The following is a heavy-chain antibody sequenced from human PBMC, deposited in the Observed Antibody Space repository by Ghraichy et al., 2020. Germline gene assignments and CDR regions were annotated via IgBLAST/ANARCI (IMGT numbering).Heavy chain of an antibody. Sequence: SETLSLTCTVSGGSISSHYWIWIRQPPGKGLEWMGFIYYSENTDYSPSVRSRVTISVDTSKNQVSLKLTSLTAADTAVYYCARATNEDTVSTIASRWYFDLWGRGTLVPVSS. V-gene: IGHV4-59*11. D-gene: IGHD5/OR15-5a*01. CDR1: GGSISSHY. J-gene: IGHJ2*01. CDR3: ARATNEDTVSTIASRWYFDL. CDR2: IYYSENT.